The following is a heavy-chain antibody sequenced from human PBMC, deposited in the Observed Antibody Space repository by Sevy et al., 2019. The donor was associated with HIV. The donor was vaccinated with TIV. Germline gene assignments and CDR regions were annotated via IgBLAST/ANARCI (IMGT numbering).Heavy chain of an antibody. J-gene: IGHJ4*02. Sequence: GGSLRLSCAPSGFMFNSYWMSWVRQAPGKGLEWVANIKQDGSEKYYVDSVKGRFTISRDNAKNSLYLQMNSLRAEDTAVYYCAREYNSAWYRSFDYWGQGTLVTVSS. V-gene: IGHV3-7*01. CDR2: IKQDGSEK. CDR3: AREYNSAWYRSFDY. D-gene: IGHD6-19*01. CDR1: GFMFNSYW.